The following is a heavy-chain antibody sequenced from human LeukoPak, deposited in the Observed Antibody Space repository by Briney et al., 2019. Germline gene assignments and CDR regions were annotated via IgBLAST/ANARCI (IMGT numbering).Heavy chain of an antibody. Sequence: GGSLRLSCAASGFTFSSYWMHWVRQAPGKGLVWVSRINTDESSTTYADSVKGRFTISRDNAKNTLYLQMNSLRAEDTAVYYCAKGQGSGVYKYNFDYWGQGILVTVSS. J-gene: IGHJ4*02. D-gene: IGHD3-10*01. CDR2: INTDESST. CDR1: GFTFSSYW. CDR3: AKGQGSGVYKYNFDY. V-gene: IGHV3-74*01.